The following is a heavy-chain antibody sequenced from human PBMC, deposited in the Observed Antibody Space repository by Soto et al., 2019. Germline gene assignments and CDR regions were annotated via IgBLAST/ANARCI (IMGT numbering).Heavy chain of an antibody. J-gene: IGHJ6*02. CDR3: ARAGAAPYYYDGMDV. V-gene: IGHV1-18*01. D-gene: IGHD2-15*01. CDR1: GYTFSTSG. CDR2: ISTYNGDT. Sequence: QVQLVQSGAEVRKPGASVKVSCKASGYTFSTSGMSWLRQAPGQGLEWMGWISTYNGDTNDAPKFQDRVTMTSDTPTSTVYMELRSLRSDDTAVYYCARAGAAPYYYDGMDVWRQGTRVSVSS.